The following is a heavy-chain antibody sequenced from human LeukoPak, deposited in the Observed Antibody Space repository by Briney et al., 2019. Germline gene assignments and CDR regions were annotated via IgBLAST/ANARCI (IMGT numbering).Heavy chain of an antibody. CDR1: GFTFRNFA. CDR2: IGGGDT. D-gene: IGHD2-8*01. CDR3: AKDGQSFNSMYDYFDS. J-gene: IGHJ4*02. V-gene: IGHV3-23*01. Sequence: GGSLTLSCSASGFTFRNFAISWVRQAPGKGLEWVSSIGGGDTHYADSVKGRFTISRDDSRSTMDLQMSSLRAEDTAVYYCAKDGQSFNSMYDYFDSWGQGTLVTVSS.